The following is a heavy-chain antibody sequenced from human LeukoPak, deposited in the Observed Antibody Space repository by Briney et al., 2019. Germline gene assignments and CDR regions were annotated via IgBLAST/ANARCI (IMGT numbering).Heavy chain of an antibody. Sequence: PGGSLRLSCAASGFTFTDYYMTWIRQAPGKGLEWVSYLSGDSDTLDYADAVRGRFTISRDNAKDSVYLQMNSLRAEDTALYYCARGGAHGMDVWGQGTTVTVS. CDR1: GFTFTDYY. J-gene: IGHJ6*02. CDR2: LSGDSDTL. CDR3: ARGGAHGMDV. V-gene: IGHV3-11*01. D-gene: IGHD1-26*01.